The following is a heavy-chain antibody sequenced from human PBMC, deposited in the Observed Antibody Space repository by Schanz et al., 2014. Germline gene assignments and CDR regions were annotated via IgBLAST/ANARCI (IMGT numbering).Heavy chain of an antibody. Sequence: QVQLVQSGAEVKKPGASVKVSCKASGYTFTSYGISWVRQAPGQGLEWMGWIIPILGIANYAQKFQGRVTITRDTLASTAYMEVSSLRSEDTAVYYCARSGSSNWYFFDYWGQGTLVTVSS. V-gene: IGHV1-69*10. CDR1: GYTFTSYG. CDR3: ARSGSSNWYFFDY. CDR2: IIPILGIA. J-gene: IGHJ4*02. D-gene: IGHD6-13*01.